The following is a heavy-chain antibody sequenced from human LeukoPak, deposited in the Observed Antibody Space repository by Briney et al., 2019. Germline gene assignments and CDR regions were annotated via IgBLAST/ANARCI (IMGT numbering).Heavy chain of an antibody. CDR3: ARDHPRIAAAGTGWDY. J-gene: IGHJ4*02. Sequence: ASVKVSCKASGYIFTSYFMHWVRQAPGQGLEWMGLINPSGGSTRYAQKFQGRVTMTRDMSTSTVYMELSSLRSEDTAVYYCARDHPRIAAAGTGWDYWGQGTLVTVSS. D-gene: IGHD6-13*01. CDR1: GYIFTSYF. CDR2: INPSGGST. V-gene: IGHV1-46*01.